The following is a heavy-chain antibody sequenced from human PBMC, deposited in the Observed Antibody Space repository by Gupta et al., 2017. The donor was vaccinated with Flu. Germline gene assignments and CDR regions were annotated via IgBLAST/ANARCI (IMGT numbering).Heavy chain of an antibody. Sequence: EVQLVESGGGLVQPGGSLRLSCSASGFTFSSYAMHWVRQAPGKGLEYVSAISSNGGSTYYADSVKGRFTISRDNSKNTLYLQMSSLRAEDTAVYYCVKDLVDSSGWYGPSDYWGQGTLVTVSS. J-gene: IGHJ4*02. D-gene: IGHD6-19*01. CDR3: VKDLVDSSGWYGPSDY. CDR2: ISSNGGST. V-gene: IGHV3-64D*06. CDR1: GFTFSSYA.